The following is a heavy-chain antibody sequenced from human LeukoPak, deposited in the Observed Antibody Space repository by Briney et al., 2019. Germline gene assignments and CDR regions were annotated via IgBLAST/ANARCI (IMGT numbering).Heavy chain of an antibody. CDR3: ARSYSGTYYAESGVDY. V-gene: IGHV1-46*01. D-gene: IGHD1-26*01. CDR2: INPSGGST. J-gene: IGHJ4*02. CDR1: GYTFINYY. Sequence: GASVKVSCKASGYTFINYYMHWVRQAPGQGLEWMGIINPSGGSTRYAQKFQGRVTMTRDTSTSTVYMELSSLRSEDTAVCYCARSYSGTYYAESGVDYWGQGTLVTVSS.